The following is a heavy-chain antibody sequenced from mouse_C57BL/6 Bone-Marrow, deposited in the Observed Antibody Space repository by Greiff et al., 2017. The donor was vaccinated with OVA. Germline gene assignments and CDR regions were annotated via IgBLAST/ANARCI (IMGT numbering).Heavy chain of an antibody. CDR3: ARKEGYGSSPYWYFDV. CDR2: IWWDDDK. V-gene: IGHV8-8*01. J-gene: IGHJ1*03. Sequence: QVTLKESGPGILQPSQTLSLTCSFSGFSLSTFGMGVGWIRQPSGKGLEWLAHIWWDDDKYYNPAMKRRLTISKDTSKNQVFLKSANVDTADTATYYCARKEGYGSSPYWYFDVWGTGTTVTVSS. CDR1: GFSLSTFGMG. D-gene: IGHD1-1*01.